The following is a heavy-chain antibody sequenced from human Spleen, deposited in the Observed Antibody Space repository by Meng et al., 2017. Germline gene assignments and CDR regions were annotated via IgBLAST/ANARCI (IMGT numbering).Heavy chain of an antibody. CDR2: INHSGST. V-gene: IGHV4-34*01. Sequence: QVQSPGQEPGRPPEPPSSTCVVSAGSFSDYYWSWIRQPPAKGLEWIGEINHSGSTNYNPSLESRATISVDTSQNNLSLKLSSVAAADSAVYYCARGPTTMAHDFDYWGQGTLVTVSS. D-gene: IGHD4-11*01. J-gene: IGHJ4*02. CDR1: AGSFSDYY. CDR3: ARGPTTMAHDFDY.